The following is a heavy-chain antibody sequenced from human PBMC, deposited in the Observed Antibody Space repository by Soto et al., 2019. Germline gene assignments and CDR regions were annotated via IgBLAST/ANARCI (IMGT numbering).Heavy chain of an antibody. CDR3: ARDNAETDYFDF. Sequence: GGSLRLSCAASGFTVTSNYMSWVRQAPGKGLEWVSVIHTGGNTFYADSVKGRFTISRDISKNTLYLQMNSLRAEDTAMYYCARDNAETDYFDFWGQGSLVTSPQ. V-gene: IGHV3-53*01. CDR1: GFTVTSNY. CDR2: IHTGGNT. J-gene: IGHJ4*02.